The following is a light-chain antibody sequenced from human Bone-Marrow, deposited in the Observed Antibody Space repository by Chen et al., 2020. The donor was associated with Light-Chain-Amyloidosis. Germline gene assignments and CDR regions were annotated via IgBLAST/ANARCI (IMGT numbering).Light chain of an antibody. V-gene: IGLV3-25*03. CDR3: QSADSSGTYEVI. CDR2: RDT. J-gene: IGLJ2*01. Sequence: SYELTQPPSVSVSPGQTASITGPGDDLPTKYAYWYQQKPGQAPVLVIHRDTERPSGISERFSGSSSGTTATLTISGVQAEDEADYHCQSADSSGTYEVIFGGGTKLTVL. CDR1: DLPTKY.